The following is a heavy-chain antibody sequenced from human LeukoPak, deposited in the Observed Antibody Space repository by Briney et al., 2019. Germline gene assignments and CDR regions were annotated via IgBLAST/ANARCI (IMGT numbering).Heavy chain of an antibody. CDR1: GFTFSSYA. V-gene: IGHV3-23*01. J-gene: IGHJ4*02. CDR2: LSGSGGST. Sequence: GGSLRLSCAASGFTFSSYAMSWVRQAPGKGLEWVSTLSGSGGSTYYADSVKGRVTISRDNSKNTLYLQMNSLRAEDTAVHHCAKGSYYYDSADYFDYWGQGTLVTVPS. CDR3: AKGSYYYDSADYFDY. D-gene: IGHD3-22*01.